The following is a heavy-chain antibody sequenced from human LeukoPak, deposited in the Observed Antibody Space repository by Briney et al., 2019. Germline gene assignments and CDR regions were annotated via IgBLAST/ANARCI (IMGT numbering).Heavy chain of an antibody. CDR1: GYTFSDYY. V-gene: IGHV1-2*02. CDR3: ARVSWLLDTFDI. Sequence: ASVKVSCKASGYTFSDYYMHWVRQAPGQGLEWMGWINPNSGGTNSSQKFQGRVTMTRDTSISTAYMELSRLRSDNTAVYYCARVSWLLDTFDIWGQGTMVTVSS. J-gene: IGHJ3*02. CDR2: INPNSGGT. D-gene: IGHD3-22*01.